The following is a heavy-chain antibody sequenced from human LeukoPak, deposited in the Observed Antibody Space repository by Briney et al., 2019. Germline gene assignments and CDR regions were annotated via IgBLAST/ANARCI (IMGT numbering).Heavy chain of an antibody. D-gene: IGHD6-19*01. Sequence: GGSLRLSCAASGFTFSSHDMHWVRQPPGKGLEWVSVIGTAGNTYYTGSVKGRFTISRENAKNSLYLQMDNLRAEDTAVYYCARSKSYSSGWTDFDCWGQGTLVTVSS. CDR2: IGTAGNT. CDR3: ARSKSYSSGWTDFDC. CDR1: GFTFSSHD. J-gene: IGHJ4*02. V-gene: IGHV3-13*01.